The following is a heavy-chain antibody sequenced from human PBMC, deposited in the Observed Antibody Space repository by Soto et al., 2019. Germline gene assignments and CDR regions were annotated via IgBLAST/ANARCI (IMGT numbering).Heavy chain of an antibody. J-gene: IGHJ4*02. Sequence: SETLSLTCAVYGGSFSGYYWSWIRQPPGKGLEWIGEINHSGSINYNPSLKSRVTISVDTSKNQFSLKLSSVTAADTAVYYCARGNYGGNLKHFDYWGQGTLVTVSS. V-gene: IGHV4-34*01. CDR3: ARGNYGGNLKHFDY. D-gene: IGHD4-17*01. CDR2: INHSGSI. CDR1: GGSFSGYY.